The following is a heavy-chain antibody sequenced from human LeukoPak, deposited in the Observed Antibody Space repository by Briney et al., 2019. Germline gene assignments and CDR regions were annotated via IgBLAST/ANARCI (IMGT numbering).Heavy chain of an antibody. J-gene: IGHJ4*02. CDR3: ARCITGTTRSSSNELDY. V-gene: IGHV1-18*01. CDR1: GHTFTSYG. D-gene: IGHD1-7*01. Sequence: GASVKVSGKASGHTFTSYGISWVRQAPGQGLEWMGWISAYNGNTNYAQKLQGRVTMTTDTSTSTAYMELRSLRSDDTAVYYCARCITGTTRSSSNELDYWGQGTLVTVSS. CDR2: ISAYNGNT.